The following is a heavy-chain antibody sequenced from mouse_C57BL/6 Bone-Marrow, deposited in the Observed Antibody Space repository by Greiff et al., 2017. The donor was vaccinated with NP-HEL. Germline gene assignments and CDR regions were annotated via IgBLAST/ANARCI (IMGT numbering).Heavy chain of an antibody. V-gene: IGHV5-9-1*02. Sequence: EVQGVESGEGLVKPGGSLKLSCAASGFTFSSYAMPWVRQTPEKRLEWVAYISSGGDYIYYEDTVKGRFTISRDNARNTLYLQMSSLKSEDTAMYYCTRVGYYGSSWGFAYWGQGTLVTVSA. J-gene: IGHJ3*01. CDR2: ISSGGDYI. D-gene: IGHD1-1*01. CDR3: TRVGYYGSSWGFAY. CDR1: GFTFSSYA.